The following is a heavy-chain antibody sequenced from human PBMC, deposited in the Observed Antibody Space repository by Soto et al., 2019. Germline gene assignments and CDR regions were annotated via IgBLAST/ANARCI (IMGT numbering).Heavy chain of an antibody. Sequence: GGSLRLSCAASGFTFSDYYMSWIRQAPGKGLEWVSYISSSGSTIYYADSVKGRFTISRDNAKNSLYLQTNSLRAEDTAVYYCATGYCSGGSCFDIWGQGTMVTVSS. V-gene: IGHV3-11*01. D-gene: IGHD2-15*01. CDR2: ISSSGSTI. J-gene: IGHJ3*02. CDR1: GFTFSDYY. CDR3: ATGYCSGGSCFDI.